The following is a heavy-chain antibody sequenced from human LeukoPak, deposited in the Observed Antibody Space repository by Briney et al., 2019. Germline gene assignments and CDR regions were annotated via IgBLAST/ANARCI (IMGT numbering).Heavy chain of an antibody. Sequence: ASVKVSCKASGGTFSSYAISWVRQAPGQGLEWMGGIIPIFRSTNYAQKFQGRVTITADESTSTAYMELNSLRSEDTAVYYCARDSHRIYSYGLFDYWGQGTLVTVSS. CDR1: GGTFSSYA. CDR2: IIPIFRST. J-gene: IGHJ4*02. D-gene: IGHD5-18*01. CDR3: ARDSHRIYSYGLFDY. V-gene: IGHV1-69*13.